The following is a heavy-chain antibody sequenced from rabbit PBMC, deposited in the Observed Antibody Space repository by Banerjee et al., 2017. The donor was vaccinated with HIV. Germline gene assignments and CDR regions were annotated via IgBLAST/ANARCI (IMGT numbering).Heavy chain of an antibody. D-gene: IGHD4-2*01. CDR2: IYTGHGGT. Sequence: QEQLEESGGDLVKPGASLTLTCTASGFSFSSSYWICWVRQAPGKRPEWIACIYTGHGGTYCASWARGRFTISKTSSTTVTLQMTSLTAADTATYFCARVGAGYAGAGFDLWGQGTLVTVS. J-gene: IGHJ4*01. CDR1: GFSFSSSYW. CDR3: ARVGAGYAGAGFDL. V-gene: IGHV1S45*01.